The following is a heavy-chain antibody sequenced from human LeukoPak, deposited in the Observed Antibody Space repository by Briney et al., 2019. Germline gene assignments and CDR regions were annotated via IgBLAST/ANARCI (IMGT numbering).Heavy chain of an antibody. Sequence: SETLSLTCTVSGDSISSYYWSWIRQPPGKGLEWIGYIYYSGRTNYNPSLKSRVTISVDTSKNQFSLKLSSVTAADRAVYYCAITSSGYPDDAFDIWGQGTMVTVSS. V-gene: IGHV4-59*01. CDR2: IYYSGRT. D-gene: IGHD3-22*01. J-gene: IGHJ3*02. CDR3: AITSSGYPDDAFDI. CDR1: GDSISSYY.